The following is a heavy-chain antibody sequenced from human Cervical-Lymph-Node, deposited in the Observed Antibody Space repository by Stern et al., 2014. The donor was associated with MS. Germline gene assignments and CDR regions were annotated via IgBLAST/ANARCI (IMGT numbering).Heavy chain of an antibody. V-gene: IGHV1-69*12. CDR1: GGSFSMDS. CDR2: LPPMFGTS. D-gene: IGHD6-13*01. Sequence: VQLVQSGAEVKKPGSSGKVSCKASGGSFSMDSISWVRQAPGQGLEWMGGLPPMFGTSNYAQKFQGRVTTTADVSTSTAHMELTSLRSEDTAVYFCARDQGGIADSWGQGTLVIVSS. J-gene: IGHJ4*02. CDR3: ARDQGGIADS.